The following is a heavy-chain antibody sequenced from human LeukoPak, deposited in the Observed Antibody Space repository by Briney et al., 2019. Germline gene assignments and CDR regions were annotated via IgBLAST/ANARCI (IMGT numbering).Heavy chain of an antibody. CDR3: ARDYLPYDFWSGYFPSHYYYYYGMDV. CDR2: ISAYNGNT. D-gene: IGHD3-3*01. CDR1: GYTFTSYG. V-gene: IGHV1-18*01. J-gene: IGHJ6*02. Sequence: ASVKVSCKASGYTFTSYGISWVRQAPGQGLEWMGWISAYNGNTNYAQKFQGRVTMTTDTSTSTAYMELRSLRSDDTAVYYCARDYLPYDFWSGYFPSHYYYYYGMDVWGQGTTVTVSS.